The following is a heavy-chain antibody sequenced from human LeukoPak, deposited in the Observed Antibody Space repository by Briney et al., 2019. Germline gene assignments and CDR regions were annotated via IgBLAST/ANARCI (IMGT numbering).Heavy chain of an antibody. Sequence: GGSLRLSCAASGFTFSSYWMSWVRQAPGKGLEWVANIKQGGRNKYYVDSVKRRFTISTDNAKNSLYLQISSLRAEDTAVYYCARVGGHPHWFDPWGQGTLVTVSS. V-gene: IGHV3-7*03. CDR2: IKQGGRNK. CDR1: GFTFSSYW. CDR3: ARVGGHPHWFDP. J-gene: IGHJ5*02.